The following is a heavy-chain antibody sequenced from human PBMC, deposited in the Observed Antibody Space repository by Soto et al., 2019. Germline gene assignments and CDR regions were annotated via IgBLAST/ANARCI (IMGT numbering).Heavy chain of an antibody. Sequence: SVKVSCKASGGTFSSYAISWVRQAPGQGLEWMGGIIPIFGTANYAQKFQGRVTITADKSTSTAYMELSSLRSEDTAVYYCARDRITIFGVVITKGYYGMDVWGQGTKVTVSS. CDR3: ARDRITIFGVVITKGYYGMDV. CDR2: IIPIFGTA. J-gene: IGHJ6*02. V-gene: IGHV1-69*06. D-gene: IGHD3-3*01. CDR1: GGTFSSYA.